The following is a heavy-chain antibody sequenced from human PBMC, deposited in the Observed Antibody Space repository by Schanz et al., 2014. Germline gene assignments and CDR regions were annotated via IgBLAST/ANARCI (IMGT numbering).Heavy chain of an antibody. CDR2: IVPIAGIT. CDR1: GGTFSSYT. J-gene: IGHJ3*02. CDR3: ARGTMPGTFDI. Sequence: QVQLVQSEAEVKKPGSSVKVSCKASGGTFSSYTISWVRQAPGQGLEWMGRIVPIAGITNYAQQFQGRVTFTADKSTSTAYMELSSLRYEDTALYYCARGTMPGTFDIWGQGTMVTVSS. V-gene: IGHV1-69*02. D-gene: IGHD2-2*01.